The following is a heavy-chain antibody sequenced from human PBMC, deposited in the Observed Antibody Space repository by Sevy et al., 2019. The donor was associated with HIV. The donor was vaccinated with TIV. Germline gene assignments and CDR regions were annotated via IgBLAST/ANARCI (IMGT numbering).Heavy chain of an antibody. J-gene: IGHJ4*02. D-gene: IGHD3-16*01. CDR3: ARAPGENHDYVTGSFDY. Sequence: GGSLRLSCAASGFTFRSYSMNWVRQAPGMGLEWVSSISISSRNIYYADSMKGRFTISRDNAKNSLYLQMNSLRAEDTAVYYCARAPGENHDYVTGSFDYWGQGTLVTVSS. CDR1: GFTFRSYS. V-gene: IGHV3-21*01. CDR2: ISISSRNI.